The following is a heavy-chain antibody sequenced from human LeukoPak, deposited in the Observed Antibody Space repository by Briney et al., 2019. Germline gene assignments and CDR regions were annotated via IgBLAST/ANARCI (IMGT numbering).Heavy chain of an antibody. V-gene: IGHV4-39*01. CDR3: ARLQSVPAAGGWWFDP. J-gene: IGHJ5*02. CDR2: LYYSGST. D-gene: IGHD2-2*01. CDR1: GGSISSSTYY. Sequence: SETLSLTCTVSGGSISSSTYYWGWIPQPPGKGLEWIGSLYYSGSTYNNPSLKSRVTISVDTTKNQFSLKLSSVTAADTAVYYCARLQSVPAAGGWWFDPWGQGTLVTVSS.